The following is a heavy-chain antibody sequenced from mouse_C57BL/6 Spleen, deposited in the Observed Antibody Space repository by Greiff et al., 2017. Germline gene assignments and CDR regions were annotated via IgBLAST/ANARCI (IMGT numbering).Heavy chain of an antibody. Sequence: VQVVESGPELVKPGASVTISCKASGYAFSSSWMNWVKQRPGTGLEWIGRIYPGDGDTNYTGMFKGKAKLTADKSSRTAYMQHGSLTSEDSAVYFCERWRAGTAYWGQGTLVTVSA. J-gene: IGHJ3*01. CDR1: GYAFSSSW. CDR3: ERWRAGTAY. V-gene: IGHV1-82*01. CDR2: IYPGDGDT. D-gene: IGHD4-1*01.